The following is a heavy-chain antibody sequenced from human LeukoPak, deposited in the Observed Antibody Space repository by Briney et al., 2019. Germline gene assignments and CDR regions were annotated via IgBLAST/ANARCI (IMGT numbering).Heavy chain of an antibody. CDR2: INPADSDT. J-gene: IGHJ4*02. V-gene: IGHV5-51*01. CDR3: ARREGSGIYRVDY. CDR1: GYSFTTYW. D-gene: IGHD1-26*01. Sequence: GESLKISCKGSGYSFTTYWIGWVRQMPGKGLEWMGIINPADSDTKYGPSFQGQVITSADKSISTAYLQWNSLKASDTAMYFCARREGSGIYRVDYWGQGTLVTVSS.